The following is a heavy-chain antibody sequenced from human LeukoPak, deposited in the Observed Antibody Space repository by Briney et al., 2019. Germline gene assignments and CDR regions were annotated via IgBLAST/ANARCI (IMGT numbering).Heavy chain of an antibody. Sequence: GASVKVSCKASGGTFSGYAISWVRQAPGQGLEWMGGIIPTFGTANYAQKFQGRVTITADKSTSTAYMELSSLRSEDTAVYYCARALKYYDILTGSNWFDPWGQGTLVTVSS. CDR3: ARALKYYDILTGSNWFDP. CDR2: IIPTFGTA. J-gene: IGHJ5*02. D-gene: IGHD3-9*01. CDR1: GGTFSGYA. V-gene: IGHV1-69*06.